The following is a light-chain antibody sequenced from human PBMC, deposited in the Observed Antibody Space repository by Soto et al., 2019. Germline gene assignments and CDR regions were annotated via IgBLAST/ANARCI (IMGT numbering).Light chain of an antibody. CDR3: KSHTGSSTYV. Sequence: QSALTQPPSVSGSPGQSVAISCTGTSSDVGSYNRVSWYQQPPGAAPKLMIYEVSNRPSGVPDRFSGSKSGNTASLTISGLQAEDEADYYCKSHTGSSTYVSGTGTKVPVL. V-gene: IGLV2-18*02. CDR2: EVS. J-gene: IGLJ1*01. CDR1: SSDVGSYNR.